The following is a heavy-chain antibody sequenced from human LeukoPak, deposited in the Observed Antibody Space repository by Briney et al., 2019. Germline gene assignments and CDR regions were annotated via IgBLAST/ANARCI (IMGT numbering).Heavy chain of an antibody. D-gene: IGHD2-21*01. J-gene: IGHJ4*02. CDR1: GFTFIHYW. CDR2: IYSDGSRT. CDR3: ARGGPSTCGGDCYKDY. Sequence: QTGGSLRLSCAASGFTFIHYWMHWVRQAPGKGLVWVSRIYSDGSRTDYADSVKGRFTISRDNAKNTLFLQLNSLRDEDTAVYYCARGGPSTCGGDCYKDYWGQGTLVTVSS. V-gene: IGHV3-74*01.